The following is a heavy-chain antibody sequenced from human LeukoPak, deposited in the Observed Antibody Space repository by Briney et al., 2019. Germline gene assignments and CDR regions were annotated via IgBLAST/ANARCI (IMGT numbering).Heavy chain of an antibody. V-gene: IGHV3-23*01. CDR3: AKSVRPYCSSTSCYEGNDY. CDR2: ISGSGSST. D-gene: IGHD2-2*01. CDR1: GFTFSSYA. J-gene: IGHJ4*02. Sequence: GGSLRLSCAASGFTFSSYAMSWVRQAPGKGLEWVSAISGSGSSTYYADSVKGRFTISRDNSKNTLYLQMNSLRAEDTAVYYCAKSVRPYCSSTSCYEGNDYWGQETLVTVSS.